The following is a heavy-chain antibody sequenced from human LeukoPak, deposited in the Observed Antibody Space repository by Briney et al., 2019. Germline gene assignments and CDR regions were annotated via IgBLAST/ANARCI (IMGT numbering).Heavy chain of an antibody. V-gene: IGHV4-59*01. D-gene: IGHD3-10*01. Sequence: SETLSLTCTVSGGSISTYYWNWIRQPPGKGLEWIGYIYHSGSTNYNPSLQSRVTISVDTSKNQFSLNLNSVTAADTAVYYCARHQSGIFMFDPWGQGTLVTVSS. J-gene: IGHJ5*02. CDR2: IYHSGST. CDR1: GGSISTYY. CDR3: ARHQSGIFMFDP.